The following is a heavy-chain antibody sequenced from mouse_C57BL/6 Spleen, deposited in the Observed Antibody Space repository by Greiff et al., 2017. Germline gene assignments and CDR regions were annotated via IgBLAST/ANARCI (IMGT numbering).Heavy chain of an antibody. CDR3: ARGELREGYYFDY. CDR2: INPSSGYT. J-gene: IGHJ2*01. CDR1: GYTFTSYW. D-gene: IGHD1-1*01. Sequence: QVQLQQSGAELAKPGASVKLSCKASGYTFTSYWMHWVKQRPGQGLEWIGYINPSSGYTKYNQKFKDKATLTADKSSSTAYMQLSSLTYEDSAVYYCARGELREGYYFDYWGQGTTLTVSS. V-gene: IGHV1-7*01.